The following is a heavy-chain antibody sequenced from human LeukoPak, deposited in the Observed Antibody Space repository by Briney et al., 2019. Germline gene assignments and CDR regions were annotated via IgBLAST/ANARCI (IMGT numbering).Heavy chain of an antibody. CDR3: LAAEAHYYYYYMDV. V-gene: IGHV3-73*01. CDR2: IRSKANSYAT. CDR1: GFTFSGSA. Sequence: PGGSLRLSCAASGFTFSGSAMHRVRQASGKGLEWVGRIRSKANSYATAYAASVKGRFTISRDDSKNTAYLQMNSLKTEDTAVYYCLAAEAHYYYYYMDVWGKGTTVTVSS. D-gene: IGHD6-13*01. J-gene: IGHJ6*03.